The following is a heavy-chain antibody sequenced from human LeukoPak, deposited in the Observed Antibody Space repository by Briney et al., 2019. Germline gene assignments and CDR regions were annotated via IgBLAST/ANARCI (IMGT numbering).Heavy chain of an antibody. CDR3: ARGRSYCGGDCYPLDY. Sequence: SVKVSCKASGGTFSSYAISWVRQAPGQGLEWMGGIIPIFGTANYAQKFQGRITVTTDESTSTAYMELSSLRSEDTAVYYCARGRSYCGGDCYPLDYWGQGTLVTVSS. CDR1: GGTFSSYA. J-gene: IGHJ4*02. CDR2: IIPIFGTA. D-gene: IGHD2-21*01. V-gene: IGHV1-69*05.